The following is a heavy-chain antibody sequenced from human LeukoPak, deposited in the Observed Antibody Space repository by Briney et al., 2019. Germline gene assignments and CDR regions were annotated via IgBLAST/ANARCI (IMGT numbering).Heavy chain of an antibody. CDR3: ARHDSFIPY. D-gene: IGHD5-18*01. Sequence: GGSLRLSCAASGFNFNYYAMSWVRQAPGKGLEWVSGISDNEEVPYYTDSVKGRFTISRDNAKNTVYLQLNNLRADDTAVYFCARHDSFIPYWGQGTPVSVSS. J-gene: IGHJ4*02. CDR1: GFNFNYYA. CDR2: ISDNEEVP. V-gene: IGHV3-23*01.